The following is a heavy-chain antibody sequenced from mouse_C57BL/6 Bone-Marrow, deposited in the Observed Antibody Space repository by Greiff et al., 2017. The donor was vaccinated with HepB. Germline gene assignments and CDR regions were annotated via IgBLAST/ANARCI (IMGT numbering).Heavy chain of an antibody. CDR2: IDPADGDT. D-gene: IGHD1-1*01. V-gene: IGHV14-2*01. J-gene: IGHJ1*03. CDR3: ARGLRSWDFDG. Sequence: EVQLQQSGAELVKPGASVKLSCTASGFNIKDYYMHWVKQRTEQGLEWIGRIDPADGDTKYAPKFQGKATITADTSSNTAYLQLSSLTAEDTAVYYCARGLRSWDFDGWGTGTTVTVSA. CDR1: GFNIKDYY.